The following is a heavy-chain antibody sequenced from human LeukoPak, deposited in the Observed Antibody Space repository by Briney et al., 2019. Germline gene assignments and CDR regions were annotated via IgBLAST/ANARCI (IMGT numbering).Heavy chain of an antibody. Sequence: SETLSLTCTVSGGSFSSGSYYWSWIRQPPGKGLEWIGYIYYSGSTNYNPSLKSRVTISVDTSKNQFSLKLSSVTAADTAVYYCARTGGSYSGYFDYWGQGTLVTVSS. J-gene: IGHJ4*02. CDR2: IYYSGST. V-gene: IGHV4-61*01. CDR3: ARTGGSYSGYFDY. D-gene: IGHD1-26*01. CDR1: GGSFSSGSYY.